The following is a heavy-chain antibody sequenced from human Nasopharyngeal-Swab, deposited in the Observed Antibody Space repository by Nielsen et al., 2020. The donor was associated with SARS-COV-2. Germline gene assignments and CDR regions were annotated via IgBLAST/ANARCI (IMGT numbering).Heavy chain of an antibody. J-gene: IGHJ4*02. CDR1: GGSISSYY. D-gene: IGHD3-9*01. V-gene: IGHV4-59*01. Sequence: LETLSLTCTVSGGSISSYYWSWIRQPPGKGLEWIGYIYYSGSTNYNPSLKSRVTISVDTSKNQFSLKLSSVTAADTAVYYCARGDYDILTGYYHFDYWGQGTLVTVSS. CDR2: IYYSGST. CDR3: ARGDYDILTGYYHFDY.